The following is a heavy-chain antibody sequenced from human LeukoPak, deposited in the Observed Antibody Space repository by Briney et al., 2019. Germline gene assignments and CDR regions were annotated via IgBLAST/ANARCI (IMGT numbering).Heavy chain of an antibody. Sequence: SETLSLTCAVYGGSFSGYYWSWIRQPPGKGLEWIGEINHSGSTNYNPSLKSRVTISVDTSKNQFSLKLSSVTAADTAVYYCARDPAYESPNYYMDVWGKGTTVTVSS. D-gene: IGHD2-21*01. J-gene: IGHJ6*03. CDR1: GGSFSGYY. CDR2: INHSGST. V-gene: IGHV4-34*01. CDR3: ARDPAYESPNYYMDV.